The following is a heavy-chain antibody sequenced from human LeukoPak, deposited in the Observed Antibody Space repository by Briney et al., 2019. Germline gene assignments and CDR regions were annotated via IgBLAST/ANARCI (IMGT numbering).Heavy chain of an antibody. D-gene: IGHD1-1*01. CDR3: ASDPVQLGIPPYYFDS. Sequence: PSETLSLTCTVSFYSISSGYYWGWIRQPPGKGLEWIGSIYRTGSTYYNPSLKSRVTISVDTSKNQFSLQLSSVTAADTAVYYCASDPVQLGIPPYYFDSWGQGTLVTVSS. V-gene: IGHV4-38-2*02. J-gene: IGHJ4*02. CDR1: FYSISSGYY. CDR2: IYRTGST.